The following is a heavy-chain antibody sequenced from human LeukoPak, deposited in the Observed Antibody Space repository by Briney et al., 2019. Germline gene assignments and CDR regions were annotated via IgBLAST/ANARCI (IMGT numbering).Heavy chain of an antibody. D-gene: IGHD2-21*02. CDR1: GFTFDNYA. CDR3: AKDTSPVVTATFDY. J-gene: IGHJ4*02. CDR2: ISWNSGSI. V-gene: IGHV3-9*03. Sequence: GGSLRLSCAASGFTFDNYAMHWVRQAPGKGLEWVSGISWNSGSIGYADSVKGRFTISRDNAKNSLYLQMNSLRAEDMALYYCAKDTSPVVTATFDYWGQGTLVTVSS.